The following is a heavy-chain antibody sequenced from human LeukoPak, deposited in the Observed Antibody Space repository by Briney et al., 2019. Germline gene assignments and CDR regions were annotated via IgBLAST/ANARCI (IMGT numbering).Heavy chain of an antibody. J-gene: IGHJ4*02. CDR2: ISGSGGST. V-gene: IGHV3-23*01. D-gene: IGHD4-17*01. Sequence: GGSLRLSCAASGFTFSSCGMHWVRQAPGKGLEWVSAISGSGGSTYYADSVKGRFTISRDNSKNTLYLQMNSLRAEDTAVYYCAKPYGDWVIDYWGQGTLVTVSS. CDR1: GFTFSSCG. CDR3: AKPYGDWVIDY.